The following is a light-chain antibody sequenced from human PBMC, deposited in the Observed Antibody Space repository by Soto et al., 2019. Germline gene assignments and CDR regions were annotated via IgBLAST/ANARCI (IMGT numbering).Light chain of an antibody. CDR1: SSDIGSYTY. CDR2: ELR. Sequence: QSALTQPASVSGSPGQSITISCTGTSSDIGSYTYVAWYQQFPGKTPKLIIYELRNRPSALSFRFSGSTSGNTASLTISGLQAEDEANYYCISYRGSDTSYVFGTGTKVTVL. CDR3: ISYRGSDTSYV. J-gene: IGLJ1*01. V-gene: IGLV2-14*01.